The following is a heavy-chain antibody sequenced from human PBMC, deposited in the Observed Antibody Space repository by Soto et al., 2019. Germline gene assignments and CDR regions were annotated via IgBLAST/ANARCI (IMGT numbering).Heavy chain of an antibody. CDR3: ARDTVGYYYYYGMDV. CDR2: IYYSGST. CDR1: GGSISSGDYY. Sequence: QVQLQESGPGLVKPSQTLSLTCTVSGGSISSGDYYWSWIRQPPGKGLEWIGYIYYSGSTYYNPALKCRVTISVDTSKNQFSLKLSSVTAADTAVYYCARDTVGYYYYYGMDVWGQGTTVTVSS. V-gene: IGHV4-30-4*01. D-gene: IGHD3-16*01. J-gene: IGHJ6*02.